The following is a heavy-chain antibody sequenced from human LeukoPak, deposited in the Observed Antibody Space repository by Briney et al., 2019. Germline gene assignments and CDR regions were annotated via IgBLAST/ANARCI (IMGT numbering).Heavy chain of an antibody. CDR2: ISYDGSNK. D-gene: IGHD3-10*01. CDR3: AKDAGFYGSGSYFRWFDP. V-gene: IGHV3-30*04. CDR1: GFTFRSYA. J-gene: IGHJ5*02. Sequence: PGGSLRLSCVDSGFTFRSYALHWLRQAPGKGLEWVAVISYDGSNKYYADSVKGRFTISRDNSKNTLYLQMNSLRAEDTAVYYCAKDAGFYGSGSYFRWFDPWGQGTLVTVSS.